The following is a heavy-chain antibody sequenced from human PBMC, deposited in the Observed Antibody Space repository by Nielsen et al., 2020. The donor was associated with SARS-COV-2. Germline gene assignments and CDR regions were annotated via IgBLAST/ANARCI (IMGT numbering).Heavy chain of an antibody. J-gene: IGHJ3*02. D-gene: IGHD6-6*01. V-gene: IGHV4-59*01. CDR3: AREYSSSPGAFDI. CDR2: TYYSGAT. Sequence: SETLSLTCTVSGGSISRYYWSWIRQPPGKGLEWIAYTYYSGATNYNPSLKSRVTISADTSKNQFSLKLRSVTAADTAVYYCAREYSSSPGAFDIWGQGTMVTVSS. CDR1: GGSISRYY.